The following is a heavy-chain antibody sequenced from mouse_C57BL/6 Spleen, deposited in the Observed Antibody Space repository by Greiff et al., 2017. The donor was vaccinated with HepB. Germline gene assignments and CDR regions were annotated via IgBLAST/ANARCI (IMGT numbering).Heavy chain of an antibody. J-gene: IGHJ2*01. Sequence: EVQLQQSGPELVKPGDSVKISCKASGYSFTGYFMNWVMQSHGKSLEWIGRINPYNGDTFYNQKFKGKATLTVDKSSSTAHMELRSLTSEDSAVYYCGRGIYDGYYVYYFDYWGQGTTLTVSS. D-gene: IGHD2-3*01. CDR2: INPYNGDT. V-gene: IGHV1-20*01. CDR3: GRGIYDGYYVYYFDY. CDR1: GYSFTGYF.